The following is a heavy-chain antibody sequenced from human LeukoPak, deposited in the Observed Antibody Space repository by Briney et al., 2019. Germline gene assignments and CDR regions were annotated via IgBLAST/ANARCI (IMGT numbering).Heavy chain of an antibody. CDR3: AKDGGYCSGGSCYSPFGKYFQN. V-gene: IGHV3-23*01. Sequence: GGSLRLSCAASGFTFSSYAMSWVRQAPGKGLEWVSAISGSGGSTYYADSVKGRFTISRDNSKNTLYLQMNSLRAEDTAVYYCAKDGGYCSGGSCYSPFGKYFQNWGQGTLVTVSS. J-gene: IGHJ1*01. D-gene: IGHD2-15*01. CDR2: ISGSGGST. CDR1: GFTFSSYA.